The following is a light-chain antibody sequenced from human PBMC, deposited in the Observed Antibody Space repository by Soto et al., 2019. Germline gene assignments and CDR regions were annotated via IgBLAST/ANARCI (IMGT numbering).Light chain of an antibody. CDR1: QSVSSN. V-gene: IGKV3-15*01. J-gene: IGKJ1*01. CDR2: GAS. Sequence: EIVMTQSPATLSVSPWERATLSCRASQSVSSNLAWYQQKPGQAPRLLIYGASIRATGIPARFSGSGSGTEFTLTISSLQPDDFATYYCQHYNSYSEAFGQGTKVDIK. CDR3: QHYNSYSEA.